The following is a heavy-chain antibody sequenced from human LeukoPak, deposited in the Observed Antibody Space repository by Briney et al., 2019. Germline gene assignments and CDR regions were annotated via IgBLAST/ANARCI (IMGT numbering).Heavy chain of an antibody. V-gene: IGHV3-9*01. Sequence: PGGSLRLSYAASGFTFDDYAMRWVRQAPGKGLEGVSGISWNSGSIVYADSVKGRFTISRDNAKNSLYLQMNSLRAEDTALYYCAKDSSSWYGLQYYFDYWGQGTLVTVSS. J-gene: IGHJ4*02. D-gene: IGHD6-13*01. CDR1: GFTFDDYA. CDR2: ISWNSGSI. CDR3: AKDSSSWYGLQYYFDY.